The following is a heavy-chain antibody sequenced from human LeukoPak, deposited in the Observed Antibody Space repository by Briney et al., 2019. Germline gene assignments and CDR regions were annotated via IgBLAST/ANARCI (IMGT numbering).Heavy chain of an antibody. CDR3: ARDPPYYYDSSGYLDY. J-gene: IGHJ4*02. CDR1: GSTFSDYY. D-gene: IGHD3-22*01. CDR2: ISSSGSTI. V-gene: IGHV3-11*01. Sequence: GGSLRLSCAASGSTFSDYYMSWIRQAPGKGLEWVSYISSSGSTIYYADSVKGRFTISRDNAKNSLYLQMNSLRAEDTAVYYCARDPPYYYDSSGYLDYWGQGTLVTVSS.